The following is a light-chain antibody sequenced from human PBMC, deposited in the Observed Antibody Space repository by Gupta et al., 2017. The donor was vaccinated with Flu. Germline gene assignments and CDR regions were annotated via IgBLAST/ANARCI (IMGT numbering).Light chain of an antibody. CDR3: QQRSNWPLT. Sequence: ELVFAQSPATLSLSPGEGATLSCRASQFINSYLAWYQQKPGQAPRLLIYDASSRATGIPARFSGSGSGTDFTLTISSLEPEDFAVYYCQQRSNWPLTFGPGTKVDIK. J-gene: IGKJ3*01. CDR1: QFINSY. V-gene: IGKV3-11*01. CDR2: DAS.